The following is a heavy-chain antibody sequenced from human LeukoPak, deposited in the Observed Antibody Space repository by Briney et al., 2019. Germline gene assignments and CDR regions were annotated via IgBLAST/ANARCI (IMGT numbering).Heavy chain of an antibody. CDR3: ARRFDL. J-gene: IGHJ5*02. CDR1: GFPFNSFD. CDR2: ISPTGTTI. V-gene: IGHV3-48*02. Sequence: GGSLRLSCVASGFPFNSFDVNWVRQAPGKGLEWISHISPTGTTIFYADSVKGRFIISRDNAKNSLYLQMNSLRDEDTAMYYCARRFDLWGQGTLVIVSS.